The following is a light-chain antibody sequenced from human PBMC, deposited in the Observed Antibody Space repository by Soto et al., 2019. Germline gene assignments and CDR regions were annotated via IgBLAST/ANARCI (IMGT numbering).Light chain of an antibody. CDR3: QQYNNWPPLT. CDR1: QSVSSN. J-gene: IGKJ1*01. CDR2: GAS. Sequence: EIVMTQSPATLSVSPGERATLSCRASQSVSSNLAWYQQKPGQAPRLLIYGASTRATGISARFSGSGSGTDFTLTISSLQSEDFAVYYCQQYNNWPPLTFGQGTKVEIK. V-gene: IGKV3-15*01.